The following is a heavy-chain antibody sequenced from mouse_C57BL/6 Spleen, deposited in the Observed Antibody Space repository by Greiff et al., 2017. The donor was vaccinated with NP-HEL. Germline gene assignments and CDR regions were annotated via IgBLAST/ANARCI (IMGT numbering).Heavy chain of an antibody. CDR1: GFHIKDDY. V-gene: IGHV14-4*01. D-gene: IGHD1-1*01. CDR2: IDPENGDT. J-gene: IGHJ1*03. Sequence: EVKLMESGAELVRPGASVKLSCTASGFHIKDDYMHWVKQRHEPGLEWIGWIDPENGDTEYASKFQGKAPITADTSSNTAYLQLSSRTSEDTAVYYCTPYGSSYWYFEVWGTGTTVTVAS. CDR3: TPYGSSYWYFEV.